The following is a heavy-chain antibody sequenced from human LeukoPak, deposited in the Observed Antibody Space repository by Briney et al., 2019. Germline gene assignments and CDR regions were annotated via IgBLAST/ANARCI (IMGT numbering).Heavy chain of an antibody. CDR2: LYYSGST. J-gene: IGHJ5*02. V-gene: IGHV4-59*01. CDR3: ARLGRIYSSSWYHWFDP. CDR1: GDSINNYY. D-gene: IGHD6-13*01. Sequence: SETLSLTCTVSGDSINNYYWSWIRRPPGRGLEWIGYLYYSGSTNYNPSLKSRVTISVDTSKNQLSLKLNSVTAADTAVYYCARLGRIYSSSWYHWFDPWGQGTLVTVSS.